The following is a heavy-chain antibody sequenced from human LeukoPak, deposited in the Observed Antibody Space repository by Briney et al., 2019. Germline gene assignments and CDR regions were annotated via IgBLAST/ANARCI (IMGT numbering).Heavy chain of an antibody. CDR2: ISGSGGRT. J-gene: IGHJ4*02. CDR1: GFTFRSYA. V-gene: IGHV3-23*01. Sequence: GGSLRLSCAASGFTFRSYATSWVGEAPGKGLEGVSGISGSGGRTDYADSVKGRFTISRPNSQNTLYLQMTSLRAEDPAVYYCAPSPYDYVWGSYRWGQGTLVTVSS. CDR3: APSPYDYVWGSYR. D-gene: IGHD3-16*02.